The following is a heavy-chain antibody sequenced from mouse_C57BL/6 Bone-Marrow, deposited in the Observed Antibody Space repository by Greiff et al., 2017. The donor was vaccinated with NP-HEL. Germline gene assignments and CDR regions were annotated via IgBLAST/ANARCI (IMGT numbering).Heavy chain of an antibody. J-gene: IGHJ4*01. V-gene: IGHV5-12*01. CDR2: ISNGGGST. CDR1: GFTFSDYY. Sequence: EVNVVESGGGLVQPGGSLKLSCAASGFTFSDYYMYWVRQTPEKRLEWVAYISNGGGSTYYPDTVKGRFTISRDNAKNTLYLQMSRLKSEDTAMYYCARHGRLHYAMDYWGQGTSVTVSS. CDR3: ARHGRLHYAMDY. D-gene: IGHD2-4*01.